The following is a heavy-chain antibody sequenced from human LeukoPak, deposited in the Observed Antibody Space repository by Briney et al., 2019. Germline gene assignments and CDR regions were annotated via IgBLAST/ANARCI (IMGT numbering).Heavy chain of an antibody. J-gene: IGHJ4*02. V-gene: IGHV1-2*06. CDR2: INPNSGGT. Sequence: GASVKVSCKASGYTFTGYYMHWVRQAPGQGLEWMGRINPNSGGTNYAQKFQGRVTMTRDTSISTAYMEPSRLRSDDTAVYYCAPMLHYGDFDYWGQGTLVTVSS. CDR1: GYTFTGYY. D-gene: IGHD4-17*01. CDR3: APMLHYGDFDY.